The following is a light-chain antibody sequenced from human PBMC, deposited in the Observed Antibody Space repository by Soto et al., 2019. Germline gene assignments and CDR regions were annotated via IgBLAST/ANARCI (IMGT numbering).Light chain of an antibody. CDR1: QSVSSY. CDR2: DSS. CDR3: QQRSNWPRT. V-gene: IGKV3-11*01. J-gene: IGKJ1*01. Sequence: EIALRQSPATMSLSPGERATLSCRASQSVSSYLAWYQQKPGQAPRLLIYDSSNRAAGIPARFSGSGSGTDFTLTISSLEPEDFAVYYCQQRSNWPRTFGQGTKVEIK.